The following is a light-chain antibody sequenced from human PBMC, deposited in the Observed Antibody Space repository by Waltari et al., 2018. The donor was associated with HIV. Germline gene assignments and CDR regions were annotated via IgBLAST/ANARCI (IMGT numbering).Light chain of an antibody. CDR3: ESADDSGDHWV. CDR2: KDD. Sequence: SYELTQPPSVSVSPGQTARITCPGDALPKQFAYWYQQKAGQAPMMVIYKDDKRHSGIPDRFSGSMSGTTVTLIISGVQPEDEADYYCESADDSGDHWVFGGGTKLSVL. CDR1: ALPKQF. J-gene: IGLJ3*02. V-gene: IGLV3-25*03.